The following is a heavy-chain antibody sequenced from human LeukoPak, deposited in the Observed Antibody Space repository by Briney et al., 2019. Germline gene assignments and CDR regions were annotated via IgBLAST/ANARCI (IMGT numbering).Heavy chain of an antibody. CDR3: ARPSQHCGGDCYSGKFGMDV. D-gene: IGHD2-21*02. CDR1: GFTFTIYG. V-gene: IGHV3-30*03. J-gene: IGHJ6*02. Sequence: PGGSLILSCAASGFTFTIYGMHWVRQAPGKGLEWVAVISYDGNNKYYADSVKGRFTISRDNSKNTLYLQMNSLIGEDTAVYFCARPSQHCGGDCYSGKFGMDVWGQGTTVTVSS. CDR2: ISYDGNNK.